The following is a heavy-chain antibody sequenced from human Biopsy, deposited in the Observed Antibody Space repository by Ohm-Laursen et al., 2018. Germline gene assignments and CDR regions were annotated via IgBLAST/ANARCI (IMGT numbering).Heavy chain of an antibody. J-gene: IGHJ4*02. Sequence: SLRLSCAASGFPFSTYAMSWVRQTPGKGLEWVSSINGGGDGTFYADSVKGRFSISRDNSKNTLYLQMKSLRAEDTALYYCAKDLKWDVSADYFDFWGQGTLVTVFS. CDR1: GFPFSTYA. CDR2: INGGGDGT. CDR3: AKDLKWDVSADYFDF. D-gene: IGHD1-26*01. V-gene: IGHV3-23*01.